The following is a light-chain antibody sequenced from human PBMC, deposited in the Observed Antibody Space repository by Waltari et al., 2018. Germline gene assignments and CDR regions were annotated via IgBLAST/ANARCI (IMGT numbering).Light chain of an antibody. J-gene: IGKJ2*01. V-gene: IGKV1-39*01. CDR2: AAS. CDR1: QNITTY. CDR3: QQSHSTPYT. Sequence: DIQLTQSPSSLSASVGDRVTITCRASQNITTYLNWYQQKPGKAPNRLIYAASNLQNGVPLRFSGSGSGTDFAVTISSLQPEDFSTDYCQQSHSTPYTFGQGTKLEI.